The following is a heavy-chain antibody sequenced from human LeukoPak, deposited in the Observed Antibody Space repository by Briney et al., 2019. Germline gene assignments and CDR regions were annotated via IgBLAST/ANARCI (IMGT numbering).Heavy chain of an antibody. CDR3: ARVALGLAKDFDY. Sequence: QPGGSLRLSCAASGFTFSDHYIDWVRQAPGKGLEWVGRSRNKANRYSTEYAASVKGRFTVSRDESQNLVYLQMNSLKIEDTAVYYCARVALGLAKDFDYWGQGTLVTVSS. D-gene: IGHD1-7*01. V-gene: IGHV3-72*01. CDR1: GFTFSDHY. J-gene: IGHJ4*02. CDR2: SRNKANRYST.